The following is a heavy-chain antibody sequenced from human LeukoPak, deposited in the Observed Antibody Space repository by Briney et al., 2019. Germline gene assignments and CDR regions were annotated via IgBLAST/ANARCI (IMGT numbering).Heavy chain of an antibody. Sequence: GASVKVSCKASGYTLTGYYMHWVRQAPGQGLEWMGWINPNSGGTNYAQKFQGRVTMTRDTSISTAYMELSRLRSDDTAVYYCARADDFWSGYLDYWGQGTLVTVSS. CDR3: ARADDFWSGYLDY. J-gene: IGHJ4*02. V-gene: IGHV1-2*02. D-gene: IGHD3-3*01. CDR1: GYTLTGYY. CDR2: INPNSGGT.